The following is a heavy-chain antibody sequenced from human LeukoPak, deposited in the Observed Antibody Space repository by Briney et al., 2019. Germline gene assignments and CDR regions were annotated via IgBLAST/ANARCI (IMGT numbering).Heavy chain of an antibody. CDR3: ARHYIKVVANWYFDL. V-gene: IGHV4-59*08. D-gene: IGHD2-21*01. J-gene: IGHJ2*01. CDR2: IYYSGST. CDR1: GGSISSYY. Sequence: PSETLSLTCTASGGSISSYYWSWIRQPPGKGLEWIGYIYYSGSTNYNPSLKSRVTISVDTSKNQFSLKLSSVTAADTAVYYCARHYIKVVANWYFDLWGRGTLVTVSS.